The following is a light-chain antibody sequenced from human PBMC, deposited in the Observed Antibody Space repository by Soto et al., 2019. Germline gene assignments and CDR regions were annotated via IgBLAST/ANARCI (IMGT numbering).Light chain of an antibody. CDR1: HSVSSS. Sequence: EVVMTQSAATLSVSPGERSTLSFRASHSVSSSLAWYQQKPGQTPRLLISGASTRAAGIPARFSGSGSGTEFTLTISSLQSEDFAVYYCQHYNTWPWTFGQGTKVDIK. CDR3: QHYNTWPWT. J-gene: IGKJ1*01. V-gene: IGKV3-15*01. CDR2: GAS.